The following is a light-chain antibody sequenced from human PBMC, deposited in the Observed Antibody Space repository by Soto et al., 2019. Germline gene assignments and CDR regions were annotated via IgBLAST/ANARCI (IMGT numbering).Light chain of an antibody. CDR2: DVS. CDR3: CSSKSSITPLV. V-gene: IGLV2-14*01. Sequence: QSALTQPASVSGSPGQSITISCTGTSSDVGGYNYVSWYQQHPGKAPKLMIYDVSNRPSGVSNRFSGSKSGNTASLTISGLQAEDEEDYYCCSSKSSITPLVFGGGTKLTVL. CDR1: SSDVGGYNY. J-gene: IGLJ2*01.